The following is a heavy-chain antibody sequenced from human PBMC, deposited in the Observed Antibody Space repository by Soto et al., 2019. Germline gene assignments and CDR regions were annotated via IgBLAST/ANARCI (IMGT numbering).Heavy chain of an antibody. D-gene: IGHD6-13*01. J-gene: IGHJ2*01. CDR1: GYTFTGYY. CDR2: INPNSGGT. CDR3: ATPSIAAAGLGGWSNWYFDL. Sequence: QVPLVQSGAEVKKPGASVKVSCKASGYTFTGYYMHWVRQAPGQGLEWMGWINPNSGGTNYAQKFQGRVTMTRDTSISTAYMELSRLRSDDTAVYYCATPSIAAAGLGGWSNWYFDLWGRGTLVTVSS. V-gene: IGHV1-2*02.